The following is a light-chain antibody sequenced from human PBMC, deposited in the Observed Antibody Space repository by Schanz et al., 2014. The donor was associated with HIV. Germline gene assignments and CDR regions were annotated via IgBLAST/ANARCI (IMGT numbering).Light chain of an antibody. V-gene: IGKV3-20*01. CDR1: QSVSSNY. J-gene: IGKJ1*01. Sequence: EIVLTQSPGTVSLSPGERATLSCRASQSVSSNYLAWYQQKPGQAPRLLIYDTASRAAGISDRFSGSGSGTDFTLTISRLEPEDFAVYYCQQYGSSPRTFGPGTRVEIK. CDR2: DTA. CDR3: QQYGSSPRT.